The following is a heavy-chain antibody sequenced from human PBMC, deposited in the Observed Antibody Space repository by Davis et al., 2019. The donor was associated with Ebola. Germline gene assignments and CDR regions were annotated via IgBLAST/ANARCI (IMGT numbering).Heavy chain of an antibody. CDR2: ISAYNGNT. V-gene: IGHV1-18*01. CDR3: AREAGATTRIYDS. CDR1: SYTFTSYG. J-gene: IGHJ5*01. Sequence: ASVKVSCKASSYTFTSYGISWVRQAPGQGLEWMGWISAYNGNTNSAQKLQGRVTMTTDTSRSTAYMELRSLRSEDTAVYYCAREAGATTRIYDSWGQGTLVTVSS. D-gene: IGHD1-26*01.